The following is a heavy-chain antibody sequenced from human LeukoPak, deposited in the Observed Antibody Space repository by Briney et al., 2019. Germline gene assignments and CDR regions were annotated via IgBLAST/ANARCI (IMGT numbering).Heavy chain of an antibody. D-gene: IGHD6-6*01. J-gene: IGHJ4*02. CDR1: GYSFTDHW. CDR2: IYPADSET. CDR3: ARLGGSSVADY. Sequence: GESLKISCKGSGYSFTDHWIGWVRQMPGKGLEWMGIIYPADSETRYSPSFQGQVTISADKSISTAYLQWSSLKASDTAMYYCARLGGSSVADYWGQGTLVTVSS. V-gene: IGHV5-51*01.